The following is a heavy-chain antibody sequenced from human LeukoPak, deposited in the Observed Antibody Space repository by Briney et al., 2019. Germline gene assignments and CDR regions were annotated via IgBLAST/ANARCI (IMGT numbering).Heavy chain of an antibody. J-gene: IGHJ3*02. Sequence: GGSLRLSCAVSGLTFSSYSMNWVRQAPGRGLEWVSHISESSSSKHYADSVRGRFTVSRDNAKNSLYLQMSSLRAEDTAVYYCARDGGGPDAFDIWGQGTMVTVSS. V-gene: IGHV3-48*01. CDR1: GLTFSSYS. CDR3: ARDGGGPDAFDI. CDR2: ISESSSSK.